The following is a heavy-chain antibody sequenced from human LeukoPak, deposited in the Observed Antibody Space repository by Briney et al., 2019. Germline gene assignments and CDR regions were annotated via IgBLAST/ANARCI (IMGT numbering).Heavy chain of an antibody. CDR1: GFTFSSYS. Sequence: GGSLRLSCAASGFTFSSYSMNWVRQAPGKGLEWVSYISSISTTIYYADSVKGRFTISRDNAKNSLYLQMNGLRAEDTGVYYCARDPGYGGNYYMDVWGKGTTVSVSS. V-gene: IGHV3-48*01. D-gene: IGHD1-26*01. CDR3: ARDPGYGGNYYMDV. J-gene: IGHJ6*03. CDR2: ISSISTTI.